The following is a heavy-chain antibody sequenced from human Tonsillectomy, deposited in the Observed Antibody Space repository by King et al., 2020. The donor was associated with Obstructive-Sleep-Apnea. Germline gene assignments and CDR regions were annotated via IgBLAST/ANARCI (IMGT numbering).Heavy chain of an antibody. J-gene: IGHJ3*02. CDR3: ACPAYCGGDCYSYGAFDI. CDR2: IHYSGST. Sequence: QLQESGTGLVKPSETLSLTCTVSGGSISSSSNYWGWIRQPPGKGLEWIASIHYSGSTYHNPSLKSRVTISVDTSKNQFSLKLSSVTAADTAVYYCACPAYCGGDCYSYGAFDIWGQGTMVTVSS. CDR1: GGSISSSSNY. D-gene: IGHD2-21*02. V-gene: IGHV4-39*07.